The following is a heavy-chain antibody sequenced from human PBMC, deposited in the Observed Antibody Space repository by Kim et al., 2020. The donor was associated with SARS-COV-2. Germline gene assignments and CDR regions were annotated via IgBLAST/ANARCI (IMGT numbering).Heavy chain of an antibody. J-gene: IGHJ4*02. CDR2: IYYSGST. Sequence: SETLSLTCTVSGGSISSSSYYWGWIRQPPGTGLEWIGSIYYSGSTYYNPSLKSRVTISVDTSKNQFSLKLSSVTAADTAVYYCARLSRGCQLLSGADYWGQGTLVTVSS. CDR3: ARLSRGCQLLSGADY. CDR1: GGSISSSSYY. D-gene: IGHD2-2*01. V-gene: IGHV4-39*01.